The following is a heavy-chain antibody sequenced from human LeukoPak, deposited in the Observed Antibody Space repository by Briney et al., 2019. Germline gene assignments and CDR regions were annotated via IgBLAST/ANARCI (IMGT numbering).Heavy chain of an antibody. CDR1: GYTFTSYG. CDR3: ARDGGSTPPFDY. J-gene: IGHJ4*02. Sequence: ASVKVSCKASGYTFTSYGISWVRQAPGQGLEWMGWISAYNGNTNYAQKLQGRVTMTTDTSTSTAYVELRSLRSDDTAVYYCARDGGSTPPFDYWGQGTLVTVSS. V-gene: IGHV1-18*01. CDR2: ISAYNGNT. D-gene: IGHD3-16*01.